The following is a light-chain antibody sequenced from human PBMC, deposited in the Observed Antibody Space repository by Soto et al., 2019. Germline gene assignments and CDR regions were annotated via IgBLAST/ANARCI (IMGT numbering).Light chain of an antibody. CDR2: GAS. Sequence: EIVMTQSPATLSVSPGERATLSCRASQSVSSNLAWYQQKPGQAPRLLIYGASTRATGIPVRFSGSGSGTEFTLNINSLQSEDFAFYYCQQYANWPPYTFGQGTKLEIK. J-gene: IGKJ2*01. CDR3: QQYANWPPYT. V-gene: IGKV3-15*01. CDR1: QSVSSN.